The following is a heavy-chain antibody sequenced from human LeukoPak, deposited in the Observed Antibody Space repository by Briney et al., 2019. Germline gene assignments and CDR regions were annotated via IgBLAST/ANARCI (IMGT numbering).Heavy chain of an antibody. CDR3: ARDHDFAFDN. J-gene: IGHJ4*02. CDR1: GFTFSTYP. Sequence: GGSLRLSCAASGFTFSTYPMNWVRQAPGKGLEWISHIRDSGTTDYADSVKGRFTISRDNAKNSLYLQLSSLRAEDTAVYYCARDHDFAFDNWGQGTLVSVSS. CDR2: IRDSGTT. D-gene: IGHD2-21*02. V-gene: IGHV3-69-1*01.